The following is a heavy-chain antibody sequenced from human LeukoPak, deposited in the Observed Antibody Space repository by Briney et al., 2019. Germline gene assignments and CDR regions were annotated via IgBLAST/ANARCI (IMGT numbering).Heavy chain of an antibody. D-gene: IGHD3-10*01. Sequence: SETLSLTCTVSGYSISSGYYWGWIRQPPGKGLEWIGSIYHSGSTYYNPSLKSRVTISVDTSKNQFSLKLSSVTAADTAVYYCARDGGFNYGSGAPNWFDPWGQGTLVTVSS. CDR1: GYSISSGYY. CDR3: ARDGGFNYGSGAPNWFDP. J-gene: IGHJ5*02. CDR2: IYHSGST. V-gene: IGHV4-38-2*02.